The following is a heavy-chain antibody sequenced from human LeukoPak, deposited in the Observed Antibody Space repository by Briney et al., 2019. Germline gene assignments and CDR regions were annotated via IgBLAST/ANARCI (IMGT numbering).Heavy chain of an antibody. V-gene: IGHV1-2*02. D-gene: IGHD3-10*01. Sequence: ASVKVSCKTFGDTFSGYYMHWVRQAPGQGLEWMGWINPNSGGTNYAQNFQGRLTMTRGTSINTADMELSRLTSDDTAIYYCGGLYGSGSFDYWGQGTLVTVSS. CDR1: GDTFSGYY. J-gene: IGHJ4*02. CDR2: INPNSGGT. CDR3: GGLYGSGSFDY.